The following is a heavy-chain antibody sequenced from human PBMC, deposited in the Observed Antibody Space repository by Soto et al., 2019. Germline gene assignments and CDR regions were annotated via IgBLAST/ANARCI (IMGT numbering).Heavy chain of an antibody. CDR3: ARMESFGSLNWFDP. V-gene: IGHV1-8*01. CDR2: MNPGSGDT. CDR1: GYTFTKND. D-gene: IGHD5-18*01. Sequence: GSVKVSFKASGYTFTKNDVSWLRQASGQGREWMGWMNPGSGDTGYAQKFQGRVTMTRDISIATAYMELNSLTSEDTAIYYCARMESFGSLNWFDPWGQGTLVTVSS. J-gene: IGHJ5*02.